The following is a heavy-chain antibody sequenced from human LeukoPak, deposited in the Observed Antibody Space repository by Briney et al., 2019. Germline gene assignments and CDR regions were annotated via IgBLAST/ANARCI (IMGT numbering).Heavy chain of an antibody. Sequence: PSETLSLTCTVSGVPIITTNYLWGWLRQPPGKGLEWIGTVFYSGSTYYNPSLKSRVTISVDPSKNQFSLSLSSVTAADTAVYYCAREPAAALFLPGSYFDYWGQGTLVPVSS. CDR1: GVPIITTNYL. V-gene: IGHV4-39*07. J-gene: IGHJ4*02. CDR3: AREPAAALFLPGSYFDY. D-gene: IGHD6-13*01. CDR2: VFYSGST.